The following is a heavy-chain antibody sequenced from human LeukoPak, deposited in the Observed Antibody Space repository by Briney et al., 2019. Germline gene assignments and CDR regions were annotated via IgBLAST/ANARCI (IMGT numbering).Heavy chain of an antibody. J-gene: IGHJ4*02. CDR3: TRDWLDASLDY. V-gene: IGHV3-7*01. Sequence: PGGSLRLSCAASGFSFSDFCISWVRQAPGEGLEWVAFINHPGTEKYYVDSVEGRFTISRDNAKNSLYLQMNSLRAEDTAIYYCTRDWLDASLDYWGQGVLVPVSS. D-gene: IGHD6-19*01. CDR2: INHPGTEK. CDR1: GFSFSDFC.